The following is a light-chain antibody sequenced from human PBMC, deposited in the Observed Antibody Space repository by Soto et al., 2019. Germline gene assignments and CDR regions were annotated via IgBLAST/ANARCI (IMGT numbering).Light chain of an antibody. CDR1: SGSIATNY. Sequence: NFMLTQPHSVSESPGKTVTISCTRSSGSIATNYVQWYQQRPGSAPTTVIYEDKLRPSGVPDRFSGSIDSSSNSASLTISGLKTEDEADYYSQYYQSGNYAFGPGTKVTVL. CDR3: QYYQSGNYA. CDR2: EDK. J-gene: IGLJ1*01. V-gene: IGLV6-57*04.